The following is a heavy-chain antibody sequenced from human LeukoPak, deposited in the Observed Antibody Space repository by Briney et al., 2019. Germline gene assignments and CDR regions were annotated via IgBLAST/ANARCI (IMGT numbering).Heavy chain of an antibody. J-gene: IGHJ4*02. V-gene: IGHV3-30*04. D-gene: IGHD6-19*01. CDR2: ISSDGSNH. CDR1: EFTFNNYA. Sequence: GGSLRLSCAASEFTFNNYAMHWVRQAPGKGLEWVAVISSDGSNHYYTDSVKGRFTISRDNSKNTLYLQMNSLRVEDTAVFYCAKSLYSSGWSVDYWGQGALVTVSS. CDR3: AKSLYSSGWSVDY.